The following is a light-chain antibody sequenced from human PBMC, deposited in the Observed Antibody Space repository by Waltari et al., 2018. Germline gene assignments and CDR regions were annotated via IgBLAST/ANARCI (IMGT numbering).Light chain of an antibody. Sequence: QSALTQPRSVSGSPGQSVAISCSGTSSDVGGYNYVFWYQQHPGKAPKLMIYDVTKRPAGVPVRFSGSKSGNTASLTISGLQADDEADYYCCSYAGRNIYVFGTGTKVTVL. J-gene: IGLJ1*01. V-gene: IGLV2-11*01. CDR2: DVT. CDR1: SSDVGGYNY. CDR3: CSYAGRNIYV.